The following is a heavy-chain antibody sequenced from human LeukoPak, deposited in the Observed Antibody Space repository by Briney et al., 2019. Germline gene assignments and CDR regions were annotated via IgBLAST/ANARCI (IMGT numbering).Heavy chain of an antibody. CDR3: ARGGGSYF. V-gene: IGHV3-74*01. D-gene: IGHD1-26*01. J-gene: IGHJ4*02. CDR1: GFTFSSYW. CDR2: INSDGSST. Sequence: PGGSLRLSCAASGFTFSSYWMHWVRQAPGKGLVWVSSINSDGSSTSYADSVKGRFTISRDNAENTLYLQMNSLRAEDTAVYYCARGGGSYFWGQGTLVTVSS.